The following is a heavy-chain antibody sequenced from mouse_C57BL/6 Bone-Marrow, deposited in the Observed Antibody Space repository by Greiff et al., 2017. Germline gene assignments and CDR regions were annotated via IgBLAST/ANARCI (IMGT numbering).Heavy chain of an antibody. CDR1: GYTFTSYW. CDR3: ARLVRQLRLGTGWAMDY. CDR2: IYPGSGST. D-gene: IGHD3-2*02. J-gene: IGHJ4*01. V-gene: IGHV1-55*01. Sequence: QVQLQQPGAELVKPGASVKMSCKASGYTFTSYWITWVQQRPGQGLEWIGDIYPGSGSTNYNEKFKSKATLTVDTSSSTAYMQLSSLTSEDSAVYYCARLVRQLRLGTGWAMDYWGQGTSVTVSS.